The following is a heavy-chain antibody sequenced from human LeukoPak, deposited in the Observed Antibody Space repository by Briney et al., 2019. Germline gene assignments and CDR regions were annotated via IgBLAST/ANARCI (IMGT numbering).Heavy chain of an antibody. CDR3: ARSVFTTSSHPYFCDY. CDR2: IQYSRST. Sequence: SETLSLTCTVSGGSISNYYWSWIRQPPGKGLEWIGYIQYSRSTNYNPSLESRVTISVDTSKDQFSLKLTSVTAADTAVYYCARSVFTTSSHPYFCDYWGQGTLVTVSS. D-gene: IGHD3-22*01. J-gene: IGHJ4*02. V-gene: IGHV4-59*01. CDR1: GGSISNYY.